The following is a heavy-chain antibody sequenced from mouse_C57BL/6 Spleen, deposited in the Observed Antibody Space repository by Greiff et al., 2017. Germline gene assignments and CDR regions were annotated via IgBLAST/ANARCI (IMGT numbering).Heavy chain of an antibody. D-gene: IGHD1-1*01. CDR1: GFNIKDDY. V-gene: IGHV14-4*01. CDR2: IDPENGDT. J-gene: IGHJ3*01. CDR3: TTYPITTVVATRAY. Sequence: EVKLVESGAELVRPGASVKLSCTASGFNIKDDYMHWVKQRPEQGLEWIGWIDPENGDTEYASKFQGKATITADTSSNTAYLQLSSLTSEDTAVYYCTTYPITTVVATRAYWGQGTLVTVSA.